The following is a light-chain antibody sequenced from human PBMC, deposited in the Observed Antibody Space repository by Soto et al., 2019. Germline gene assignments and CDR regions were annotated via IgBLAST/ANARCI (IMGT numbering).Light chain of an antibody. Sequence: AIQLTQSPSSLSASIGDRVTITCRASQGISNALAWYQYKSGKAPKSLIYVASGLESGVPSRFSGSGSGTDFTLPVSSLQAEDFATYYCQPFTSYPLPFGDATKVEIK. CDR3: QPFTSYPLP. CDR2: VAS. CDR1: QGISNA. J-gene: IGKJ4*01. V-gene: IGKV1-13*02.